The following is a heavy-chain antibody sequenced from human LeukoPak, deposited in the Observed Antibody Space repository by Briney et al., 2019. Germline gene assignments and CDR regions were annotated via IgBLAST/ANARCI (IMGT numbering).Heavy chain of an antibody. J-gene: IGHJ5*02. CDR1: GGSISSGDYY. Sequence: SETLSLTCTVSGGSISSGDYYWSWIRQPPGKGLEWIGYIYYSGSTYYNPSLKSRVTISVDTSKNQFSLKLSSVTAADTAVYYCTIRRYGSGSYVWFDPWGQGTLVTVSS. V-gene: IGHV4-30-4*08. CDR3: TIRRYGSGSYVWFDP. D-gene: IGHD3-10*01. CDR2: IYYSGST.